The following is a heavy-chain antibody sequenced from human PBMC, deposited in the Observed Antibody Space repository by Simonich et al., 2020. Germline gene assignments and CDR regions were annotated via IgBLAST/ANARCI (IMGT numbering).Heavy chain of an antibody. CDR3: ATAPVYSSSSFDY. V-gene: IGHV1-24*01. CDR1: GYTLTELS. D-gene: IGHD6-6*01. CDR2: VDPDDDET. Sequence: QVQLVQSGAEVKKPGAAVKVSGKVSGYTLTELSVHWVRQAPGKGLEWMGGVDPDDDETIYEPKFQGSVTMTEDTSTDTAYMELSSLRSEDTAVYYCATAPVYSSSSFDYWGQGTLVTVSS. J-gene: IGHJ4*02.